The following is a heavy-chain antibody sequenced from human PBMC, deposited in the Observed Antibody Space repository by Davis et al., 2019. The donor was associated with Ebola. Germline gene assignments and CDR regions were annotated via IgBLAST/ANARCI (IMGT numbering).Heavy chain of an antibody. CDR1: GYNFPGKW. CDR2: IYPGDSET. V-gene: IGHV5-51*01. CDR3: ARQADYYDS. Sequence: VESLKISCNGFGYNFPGKWIAWVRQTAGNGPQWIGIIYPGDSETKYSPSFQGRVTISADKSTSTAYLQWPSLKASDTAMYYCARQADYYDSWGQGTPVTVSS. J-gene: IGHJ4*02.